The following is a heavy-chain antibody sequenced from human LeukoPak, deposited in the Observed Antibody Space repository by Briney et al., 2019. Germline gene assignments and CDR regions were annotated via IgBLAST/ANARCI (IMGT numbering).Heavy chain of an antibody. CDR1: GYTFTDYY. Sequence: ASVKVSCKTSGYTFTDYYMHWVRQAPGQGLEWLGWINSHSGATNYAQKFQGRVTMTRDTPISTAYMELSRLRSDDTAVYYCARGGGRYYDFWSGYSAIPFDYWGQGTLVTVSS. CDR2: INSHSGAT. J-gene: IGHJ4*02. D-gene: IGHD3-3*01. V-gene: IGHV1-2*02. CDR3: ARGGGRYYDFWSGYSAIPFDY.